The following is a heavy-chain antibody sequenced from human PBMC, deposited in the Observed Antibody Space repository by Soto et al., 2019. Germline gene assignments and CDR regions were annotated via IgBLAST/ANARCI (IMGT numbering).Heavy chain of an antibody. V-gene: IGHV3-48*02. CDR1: GFIFTDYS. J-gene: IGHJ4*02. CDR3: VRDDKWAFDY. Sequence: VELVESGGGLVQPGGSLRLSCAASGFIFTDYSFNWVRQGPGKGLEWISYVSRGSGDISYADSVKGRFAISRDDAKNSLYLEMNSLRDEDTAVYYCVRDDKWAFDYWGQATLVTVSS. CDR2: VSRGSGDI. D-gene: IGHD2-8*01.